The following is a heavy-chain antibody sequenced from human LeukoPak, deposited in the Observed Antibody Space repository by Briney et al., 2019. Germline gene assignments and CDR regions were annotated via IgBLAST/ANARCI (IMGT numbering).Heavy chain of an antibody. CDR3: ARAYSSSWYDRDS. CDR1: GGSISSYY. D-gene: IGHD6-13*01. Sequence: PSETLSLTCTVSGGSISSYYWSWIRQSPGKGLEWIGYIYYSGSTNYNPSLKSRVTISVDTSKNQFSLKLSSVTAADTAVYYCARAYSSSWYDRDSWGQGTLVTVSS. CDR2: IYYSGST. V-gene: IGHV4-59*08. J-gene: IGHJ4*02.